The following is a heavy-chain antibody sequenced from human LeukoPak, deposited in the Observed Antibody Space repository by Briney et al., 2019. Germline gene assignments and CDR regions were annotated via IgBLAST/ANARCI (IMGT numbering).Heavy chain of an antibody. V-gene: IGHV3-48*01. CDR1: GFIFSSYS. D-gene: IGHD3-10*01. J-gene: IGHJ5*02. CDR3: AKDRVVRGVTWFDP. CDR2: ISSSSSTI. Sequence: PGGPLRLSCVASGFIFSSYSMNWVRQAPGKGLEWVSYISSSSSTIYYADSVKGRFTISRDNSKNTLYLQMNSLRAEDTAVYYCAKDRVVRGVTWFDPWGQGTLVTVSS.